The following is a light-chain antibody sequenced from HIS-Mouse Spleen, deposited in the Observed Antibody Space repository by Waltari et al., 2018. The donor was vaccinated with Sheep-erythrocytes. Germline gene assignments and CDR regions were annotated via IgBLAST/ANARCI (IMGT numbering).Light chain of an antibody. Sequence: QSALTQPASVSGSPGQSITISCPGTSSDVGAYNYVSWYQQHPGKAPKLMIYDVSNRPSGVSNRFSGSKSGNTASLTISGLQAEDEADYYCSSYTSSSTLFGGGTKLTVL. V-gene: IGLV2-14*03. CDR2: DVS. CDR3: SSYTSSSTL. CDR1: SSDVGAYNY. J-gene: IGLJ2*01.